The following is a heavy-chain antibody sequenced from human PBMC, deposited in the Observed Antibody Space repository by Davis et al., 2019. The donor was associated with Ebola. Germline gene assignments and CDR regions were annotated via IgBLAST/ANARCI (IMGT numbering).Heavy chain of an antibody. Sequence: ASVKVSCKASGYTFTSYYMHWVRQAPGQGLEWMGWINPNSGGTNYAQKFQGRVTMTRDTSISTAYMELSRLRSDDTAVYYCAREWGRNWGSNAFDIWGQGTMVTVSS. CDR2: INPNSGGT. D-gene: IGHD7-27*01. J-gene: IGHJ3*02. CDR3: AREWGRNWGSNAFDI. CDR1: GYTFTSYY. V-gene: IGHV1-2*02.